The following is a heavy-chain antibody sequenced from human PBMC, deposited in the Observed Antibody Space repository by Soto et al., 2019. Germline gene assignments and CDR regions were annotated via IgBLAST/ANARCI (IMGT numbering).Heavy chain of an antibody. CDR2: INSDGTST. J-gene: IGHJ4*02. D-gene: IGHD2-15*01. CDR3: ARVGGGLAATQDFFDY. CDR1: GFTFSGYW. V-gene: IGHV3-74*01. Sequence: EVQLVESGGGLVQPGGSLGLSCVASGFTFSGYWMHWVRQVSGKGLVWVSRINSDGTSTIYADSVKGRFTISRDNAKNTLYLQMNSLRAEDTAVYYCARVGGGLAATQDFFDYWGQGTLVTVSS.